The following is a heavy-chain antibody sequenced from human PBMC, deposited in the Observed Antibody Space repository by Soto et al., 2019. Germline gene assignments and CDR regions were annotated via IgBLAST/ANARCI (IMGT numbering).Heavy chain of an antibody. CDR2: IYSSGSS. CDR3: AADTQNDDLGDYSVAFDI. D-gene: IGHD4-17*01. J-gene: IGHJ3*02. Sequence: SETLSLTCSVSGASINGDGHYWSWIRQVPGRGLEWLGYIYSSGSSDYNPSLKSRLTITLDTSKNQFSLRLVSLTAADTAVYFCAADTQNDDLGDYSVAFDIWGQWTLVTVSS. V-gene: IGHV4-31*02. CDR1: GASINGDGHY.